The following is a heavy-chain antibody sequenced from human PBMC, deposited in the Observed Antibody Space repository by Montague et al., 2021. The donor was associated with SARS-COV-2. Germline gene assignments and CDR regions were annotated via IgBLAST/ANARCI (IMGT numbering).Heavy chain of an antibody. V-gene: IGHV4-39*07. CDR2: IYFGGGT. CDR3: ARDVGKGFSGYETEGGSDY. CDR1: GGSISSSNYF. J-gene: IGHJ4*02. D-gene: IGHD5-12*01. Sequence: SETLSLTCTASGGSISSSNYFWGWIRQPPGKGLEWIGSIYFGGGTYYNPSLKSRVTISVDTSKNHFSLKLTSVTAADTAVYYCARDVGKGFSGYETEGGSDYWGQGTPVTVSS.